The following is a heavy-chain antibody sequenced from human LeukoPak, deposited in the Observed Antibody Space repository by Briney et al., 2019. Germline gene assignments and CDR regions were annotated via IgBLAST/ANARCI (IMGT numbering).Heavy chain of an antibody. D-gene: IGHD3-10*01. J-gene: IGHJ4*02. Sequence: GGSLRLSCAGSGFSVSNYYMSWVRQAPGKGLEWVSLIRDSGETFYADSVKGRFTISRDNSRNTLYLQMSSLRPEDTAVYYCTKWSGFGDDWGQGTLVTVSS. V-gene: IGHV3-53*01. CDR3: TKWSGFGDD. CDR2: IRDSGET. CDR1: GFSVSNYY.